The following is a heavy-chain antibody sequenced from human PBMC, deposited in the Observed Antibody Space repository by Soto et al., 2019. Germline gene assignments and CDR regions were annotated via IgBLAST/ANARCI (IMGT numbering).Heavy chain of an antibody. J-gene: IGHJ3*01. V-gene: IGHV4-30-4*01. Sequence: QVQLQESGPGLVKPSQTLSLACTVSGGSVGSGEYYYSWIRQPPGKGLEWIGYIYDSGITNYTPSIKGRVTMSLDRSNNQVSLKRSAVTAADTAVYFCARDVAHGYTENVWGQGTMVTVSS. CDR2: IYDSGIT. CDR1: GGSVGSGEYY. CDR3: ARDVAHGYTENV. D-gene: IGHD5-18*01.